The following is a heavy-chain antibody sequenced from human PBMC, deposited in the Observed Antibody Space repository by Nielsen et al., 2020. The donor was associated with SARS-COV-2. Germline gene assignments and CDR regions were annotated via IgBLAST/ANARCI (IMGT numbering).Heavy chain of an antibody. J-gene: IGHJ4*02. CDR1: GFTFSSYG. V-gene: IGHV3-15*01. CDR3: TTGSQQLVLFDY. CDR2: IKSKTDGGTT. D-gene: IGHD6-13*01. Sequence: GESLKISCAASGFTFSSYGMHWVRQAPGKGLEWVGRIKSKTDGGTTDYAAPVKGRFTISRDDSKNTLYLQMNSLKTEDTAVYYCTTGSQQLVLFDYWGQGTLVTVSS.